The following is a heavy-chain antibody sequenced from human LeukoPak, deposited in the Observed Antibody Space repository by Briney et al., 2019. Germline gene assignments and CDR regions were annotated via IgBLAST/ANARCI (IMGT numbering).Heavy chain of an antibody. Sequence: GGSLRLSCAASGFTFNTYWMHWVRQVPGKGLVWVSRINGDGSSTAYADSVKDRLTISRDNAKNTVYLQMNSLRAEDTAVYYCAREKGSSNYDSWGQGTLVTVSS. CDR2: INGDGSST. CDR1: GFTFNTYW. D-gene: IGHD4-11*01. CDR3: AREKGSSNYDS. V-gene: IGHV3-74*03. J-gene: IGHJ5*01.